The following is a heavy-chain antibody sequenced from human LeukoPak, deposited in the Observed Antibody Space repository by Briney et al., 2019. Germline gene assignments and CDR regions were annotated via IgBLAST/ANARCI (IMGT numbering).Heavy chain of an antibody. CDR3: ARELLWFGESLYYFDY. V-gene: IGHV3-7*01. D-gene: IGHD3-10*01. CDR2: IRHDGSEK. Sequence: GGSLRLSCATSGFTLSTYWMSWVRQAPGKGPEWVANIRHDGSEKNYVDSVKGRFTISRDNAKNSLYLQMNSLRAEDTAIYYCARELLWFGESLYYFDYWGQGTLVTVSS. CDR1: GFTLSTYW. J-gene: IGHJ4*02.